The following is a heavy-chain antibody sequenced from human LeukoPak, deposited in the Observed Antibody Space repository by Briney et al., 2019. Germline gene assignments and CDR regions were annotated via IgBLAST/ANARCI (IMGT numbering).Heavy chain of an antibody. D-gene: IGHD5-18*01. CDR2: IYSGGST. CDR3: ARPTVDTASCDY. Sequence: PGGSLRLSCAVSGFSVTNNYMSWVRQAPGKGLEWVSVIYSGGSTYYADSVKGRFTISRDNAKNTVYLQMNSLRAEDTAVYYCARPTVDTASCDYWGQGTLVTVSS. CDR1: GFSVTNNY. J-gene: IGHJ4*02. V-gene: IGHV3-53*01.